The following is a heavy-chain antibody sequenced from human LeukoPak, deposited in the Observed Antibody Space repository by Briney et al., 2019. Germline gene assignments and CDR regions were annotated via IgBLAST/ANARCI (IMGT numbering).Heavy chain of an antibody. J-gene: IGHJ4*02. CDR3: DRRINYDNSGYFGY. D-gene: IGHD3-22*01. Sequence: PGGSLRLSCAASGFTFSSYGMHWVRQAPGKGLEWVSVIRYDGSNKYYADSVKGRFTISRDNSKNTLYLQMNSLRAEDTAVYYCDRRINYDNSGYFGYWGQGTLVTVSS. CDR1: GFTFSSYG. CDR2: IRYDGSNK. V-gene: IGHV3-33*01.